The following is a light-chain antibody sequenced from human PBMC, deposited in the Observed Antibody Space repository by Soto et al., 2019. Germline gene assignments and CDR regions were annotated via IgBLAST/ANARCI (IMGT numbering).Light chain of an antibody. CDR2: TNN. V-gene: IGLV1-44*01. CDR3: AAWDDSLDGYV. Sequence: QSVLTQPPSASGTPGQRVTISCSGSSSNIGSNTVNWYQQLPGTAPKLLVYTNNQRPSGVPDRFSGSKSGTSASLAIIGLQSEDEAYYYCAAWDDSLDGYVFGTGTKVTVL. J-gene: IGLJ1*01. CDR1: SSNIGSNT.